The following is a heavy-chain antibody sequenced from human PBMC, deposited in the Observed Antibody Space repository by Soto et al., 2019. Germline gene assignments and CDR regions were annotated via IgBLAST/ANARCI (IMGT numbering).Heavy chain of an antibody. J-gene: IGHJ3*02. D-gene: IGHD7-27*01. CDR1: GGSFSGYY. CDR3: ARLTGDPSDAFDI. V-gene: IGHV4-34*01. Sequence: SETLSLTCAVYGGSFSGYYWSWIRQPPGKGLEWIGEINHSGSTNYNPSLKSRVTISVDTSKNQFSLKRSSVTAADTAVYYCARLTGDPSDAFDIWGQGTMVTVSS. CDR2: INHSGST.